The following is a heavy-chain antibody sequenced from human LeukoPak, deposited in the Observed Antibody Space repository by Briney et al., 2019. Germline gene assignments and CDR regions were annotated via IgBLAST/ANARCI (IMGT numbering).Heavy chain of an antibody. CDR3: SKDLTSDFGGDLDP. V-gene: IGHV3-30-3*01. CDR2: ISYDGSNK. D-gene: IGHD3-10*01. Sequence: GGSLRLSCVASGFTFSSYAMHWVRQAPGKGLEWVAVISYDGSNKYYADSVKGRFTISRDNSKSTVYLQMNSLRVEDAAVYYCSKDLTSDFGGDLDPWGQGTLVTVSS. J-gene: IGHJ5*02. CDR1: GFTFSSYA.